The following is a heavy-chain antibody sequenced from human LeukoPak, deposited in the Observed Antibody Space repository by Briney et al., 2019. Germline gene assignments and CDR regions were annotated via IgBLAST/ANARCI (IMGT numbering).Heavy chain of an antibody. CDR2: IYYSGST. D-gene: IGHD2-15*01. Sequence: SETLSLTCTVSGGSISSYYWSWIRQPPGKGLEWIGYIYYSGSTNYNPSLKSRVTISVDTSKNQFSLKLSSVTAADTGVYYCARVYGSCSGGGCYDYWGQGTLVTVSS. V-gene: IGHV4-59*12. J-gene: IGHJ4*02. CDR1: GGSISSYY. CDR3: ARVYGSCSGGGCYDY.